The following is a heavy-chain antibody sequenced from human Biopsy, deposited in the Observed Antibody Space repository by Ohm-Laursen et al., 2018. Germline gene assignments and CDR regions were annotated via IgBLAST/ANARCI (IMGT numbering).Heavy chain of an antibody. J-gene: IGHJ2*01. Sequence: SDTLSLTCTVSGDSISSYYWSWIRQPPGKGLQWIGYVYYTGSTDYNPSLQSRVAISVGTSKNHFSLRLRPVTPADTAIYYCARDRGYYSDRTVPGYFDLWGRGTLVTVSS. CDR1: GDSISSYY. D-gene: IGHD3-22*01. V-gene: IGHV4-59*01. CDR2: VYYTGST. CDR3: ARDRGYYSDRTVPGYFDL.